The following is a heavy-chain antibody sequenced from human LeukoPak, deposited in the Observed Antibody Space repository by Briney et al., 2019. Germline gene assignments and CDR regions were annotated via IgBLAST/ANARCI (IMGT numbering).Heavy chain of an antibody. V-gene: IGHV3-23*01. J-gene: IGHJ3*01. D-gene: IGHD2-2*01. CDR1: GFTFSSYA. Sequence: PGGSLRLSCAASGFTFSSYAVSWVRQAPGKGLEWVSAITATGGSTYYAASVKGRFTVSRDNSKNTLYLQMSSLRAEDTAMYYCAKVRDTRDWHKDAFDVWGQGTRVTVSS. CDR2: ITATGGST. CDR3: AKVRDTRDWHKDAFDV.